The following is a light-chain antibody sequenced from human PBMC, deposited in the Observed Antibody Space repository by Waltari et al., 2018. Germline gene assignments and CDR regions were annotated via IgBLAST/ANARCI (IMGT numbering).Light chain of an antibody. CDR1: ETITKY. Sequence: DIQLTQSPSSLSASVGDRLTITCRASETITKYLNWYHQKPGKAPKLLIYGVFSLHSGVSTRFRGSGSGTDFTLTIGSLQPEDFGTFYCQQTYKTPQTFGQGTKV. CDR3: QQTYKTPQT. V-gene: IGKV1-39*01. CDR2: GVF. J-gene: IGKJ1*01.